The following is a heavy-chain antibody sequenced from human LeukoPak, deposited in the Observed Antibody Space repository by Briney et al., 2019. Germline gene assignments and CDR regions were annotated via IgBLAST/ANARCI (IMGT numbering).Heavy chain of an antibody. D-gene: IGHD6-19*01. CDR2: INANSGTT. CDR3: AKPISGGLAVTADWFHP. Sequence: SGGSLRLSCTASGFAFSVYAMSWLRQPPGKRLEWVSTINANSGTTSYAASVRGRFTISRDNSKNTLYLQLNTLRADDTATYYCAKPISGGLAVTADWFHPWGQGTLVTVSS. V-gene: IGHV3-23*01. CDR1: GFAFSVYA. J-gene: IGHJ5*01.